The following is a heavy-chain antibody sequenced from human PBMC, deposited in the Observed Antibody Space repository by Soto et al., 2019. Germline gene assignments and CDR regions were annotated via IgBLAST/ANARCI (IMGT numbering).Heavy chain of an antibody. V-gene: IGHV1-3*01. CDR1: GYTFTIYA. CDR3: ARDQEAAAGFSDY. CDR2: INAGNGNT. D-gene: IGHD6-13*01. Sequence: ASVKVSCKASGYTFTIYAMHWVRQAPGQRLEWMGWINAGNGNTKYSQKFQGRVTITRDTSASTAYMELSSLRSEDTAVYYCARDQEAAAGFSDYWGQGTLVTVSS. J-gene: IGHJ4*02.